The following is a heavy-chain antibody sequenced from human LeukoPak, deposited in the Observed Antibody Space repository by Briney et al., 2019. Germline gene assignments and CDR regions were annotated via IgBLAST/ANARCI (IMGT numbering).Heavy chain of an antibody. CDR3: GRALGSPLDF. V-gene: IGHV3-74*01. Sequence: GGSLRLSCAASGFTFSSSWMHWVRQAPGKGLVWVSRINSDGSTTTYADSVKGRFTISGDNAKNTLYLQMNSLRAEDTAVYYCGRALGSPLDFWGQGTLVTVSS. J-gene: IGHJ4*02. CDR2: INSDGSTT. D-gene: IGHD1-26*01. CDR1: GFTFSSSW.